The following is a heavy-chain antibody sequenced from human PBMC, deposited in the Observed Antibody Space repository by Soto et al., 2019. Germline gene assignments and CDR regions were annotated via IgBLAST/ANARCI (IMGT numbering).Heavy chain of an antibody. CDR1: GGTFSSYT. V-gene: IGHV1-69*08. CDR3: ARDCSSTSCYAYP. Sequence: QVQLVQSGAEVKKPGSSVKVSCKASGGTFSSYTISWVRQAPGQGLEWMGRIIPILGIANYAQKFQGRATITADKSTSTAYMELSSLSSEDTAVYYCARDCSSTSCYAYPWGQGTLVTVSS. J-gene: IGHJ5*02. D-gene: IGHD2-2*01. CDR2: IIPILGIA.